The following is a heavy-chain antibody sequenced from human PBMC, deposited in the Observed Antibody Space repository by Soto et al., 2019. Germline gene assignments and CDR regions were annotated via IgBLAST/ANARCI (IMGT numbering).Heavy chain of an antibody. Sequence: QVQLVESGGGLVQPGGSLRLSCAASGFTLSDYYMSWIRQAPGKGLEWVSFSNNIRGHTNYHDSVKGRFTISRDSARNSLYLQMSTLRVEDTAVYYCAKGRYGESRYRTAAFDIWGQGTFVTVSS. D-gene: IGHD3-10*01. CDR2: SNNIRGHT. CDR3: AKGRYGESRYRTAAFDI. V-gene: IGHV3-11*05. J-gene: IGHJ3*02. CDR1: GFTLSDYY.